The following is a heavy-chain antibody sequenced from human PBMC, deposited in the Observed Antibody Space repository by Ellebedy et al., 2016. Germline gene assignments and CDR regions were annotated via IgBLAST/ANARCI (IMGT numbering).Heavy chain of an antibody. CDR3: ARIYDSSNYYVYY. V-gene: IGHV4-59*12. J-gene: IGHJ4*02. Sequence: SETLSLXXIVSGGSISSYYWSWVRQPQGKGLEWIGYIYHSGSTNDNPSLKSRVTISMDTSKNQFSLSLNSVTAADTAVYYCARIYDSSNYYVYYWGRGTRVTVYS. CDR1: GGSISSYY. D-gene: IGHD3-22*01. CDR2: IYHSGST.